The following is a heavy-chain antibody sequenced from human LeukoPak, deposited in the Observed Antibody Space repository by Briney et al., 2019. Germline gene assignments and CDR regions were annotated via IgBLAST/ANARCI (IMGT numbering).Heavy chain of an antibody. D-gene: IGHD6-19*01. J-gene: IGHJ4*02. CDR2: INHSGST. CDR3: ARGRYSSGWYLKFDY. CDR1: GGSFSGYY. V-gene: IGHV4-34*01. Sequence: TTSETLSLTCAVYGGSFSGYYWSWIRQPPGKGLEWIGGINHSGSTNYNPSLKSRVTISVDTSKNQFSLKLSSVTAADTAVYYCARGRYSSGWYLKFDYWGQGTLVTVSS.